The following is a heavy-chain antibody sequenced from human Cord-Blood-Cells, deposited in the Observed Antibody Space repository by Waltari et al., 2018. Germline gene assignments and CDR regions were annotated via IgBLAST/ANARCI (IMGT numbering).Heavy chain of an antibody. CDR2: IYHSGST. CDR1: GYSISSGSY. D-gene: IGHD6-13*01. CDR3: ARVSAAADAFDI. Sequence: QVQLQESGPGLVKPSETLSLTCAVSGYSISSGSYWGWIRQPPGKGLEWIGSIYHSGSTYYNPSLKSRVTISVDTSKNQFSLKLSSVTAADTAVYYCARVSAAADAFDIWGQGTMVTVSS. J-gene: IGHJ3*02. V-gene: IGHV4-38-2*01.